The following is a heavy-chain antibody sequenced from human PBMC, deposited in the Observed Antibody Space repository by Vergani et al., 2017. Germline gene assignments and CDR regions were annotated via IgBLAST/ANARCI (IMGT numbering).Heavy chain of an antibody. CDR1: FDSIRNLY. D-gene: IGHD3-3*01. CDR3: ARANYDFWSGYYTDNYYYYMDV. J-gene: IGHJ6*03. V-gene: IGHV4-59*11. Sequence: QVQLQESGPGLVKSSETLSLTCSVSFDSIRNLYCNWIRQPPGKGLEWIGSIHYSGSTNYNPSLKSRVTISVDTSKNQFSLKLSSVTAADTAVYYCARANYDFWSGYYTDNYYYYMDVWGKGTTVTVSS. CDR2: IHYSGST.